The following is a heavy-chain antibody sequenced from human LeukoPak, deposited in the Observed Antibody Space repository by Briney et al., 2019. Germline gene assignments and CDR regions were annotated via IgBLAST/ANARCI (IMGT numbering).Heavy chain of an antibody. Sequence: SETLSLTCTVSGGSINNLFWTWIRQPPGKGLEWIGYFSYSGGTTYNPSLKSRVTISVDTSKNQFSLNLNSVTAADTAVYYCAREGPLGKYYDYWGQGTLVTVSS. D-gene: IGHD3-16*01. CDR2: FSYSGGT. CDR3: AREGPLGKYYDY. V-gene: IGHV4-59*01. CDR1: GGSINNLF. J-gene: IGHJ4*02.